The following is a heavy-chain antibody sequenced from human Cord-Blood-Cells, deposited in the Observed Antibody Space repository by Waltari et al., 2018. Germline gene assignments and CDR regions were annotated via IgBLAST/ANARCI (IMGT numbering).Heavy chain of an antibody. D-gene: IGHD2-15*01. CDR1: GYTFTSYG. Sequence: QVQLVQSGAEVKKPGASVKVSCKASGYTFTSYGISWVRQAPGQGLEWMGWIIAYNGNTNYAQKLQGRVTMTTDTSTSTAYMELRSLRSDDTAVYYCARGPYCSGGSCYSKNWYFDLWGRGTLVTVSS. V-gene: IGHV1-18*01. J-gene: IGHJ2*01. CDR2: IIAYNGNT. CDR3: ARGPYCSGGSCYSKNWYFDL.